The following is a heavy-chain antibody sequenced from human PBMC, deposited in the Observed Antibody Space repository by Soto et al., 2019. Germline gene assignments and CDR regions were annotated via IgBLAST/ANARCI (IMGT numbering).Heavy chain of an antibody. Sequence: QLVESGGGVVQPGRSLRLSCAASGFTFSSYGMHWVRQAPGKGLEWVAVISYDGSNKYYADSVKGRFTISRDNSKNTLYLQMNSLRAEDTAVYYCAKDHEQWLGIGVDYWGQGTLVTVSS. CDR3: AKDHEQWLGIGVDY. CDR2: ISYDGSNK. J-gene: IGHJ4*02. V-gene: IGHV3-30*18. D-gene: IGHD6-19*01. CDR1: GFTFSSYG.